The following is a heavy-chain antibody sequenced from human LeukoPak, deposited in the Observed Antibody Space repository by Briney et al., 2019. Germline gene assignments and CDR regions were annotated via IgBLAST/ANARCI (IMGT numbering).Heavy chain of an antibody. D-gene: IGHD3-10*01. CDR3: VRDRQRGGEGFDY. CDR1: GDSVSSNSAD. CDR2: TYYRSKWYN. Sequence: SQTLSLTCGISGDSVSSNSADWNWIRQSPSRGLEWLGRTYYRSKWYNEYAVSVKSRITINPDTSKNQFSLQLNSVTPEDTAVYYCVRDRQRGGEGFDYWGQGTLVTVSS. J-gene: IGHJ4*02. V-gene: IGHV6-1*01.